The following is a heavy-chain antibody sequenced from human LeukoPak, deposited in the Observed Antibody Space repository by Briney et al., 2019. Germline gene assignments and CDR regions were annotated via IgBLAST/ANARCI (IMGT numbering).Heavy chain of an antibody. CDR3: ARAYYDILTGYRYYGMDV. V-gene: IGHV3-21*01. Sequence: GGSLRLSCAASGFTFSSYSMNWVRQAPGKGLEWVSSISSSSSYIYYADSVKGRFTISRDNAKNSLYLQMNSLRAEDTAVYYCARAYYDILTGYRYYGMDVRGQGTTVTVSS. CDR1: GFTFSSYS. J-gene: IGHJ6*02. D-gene: IGHD3-9*01. CDR2: ISSSSSYI.